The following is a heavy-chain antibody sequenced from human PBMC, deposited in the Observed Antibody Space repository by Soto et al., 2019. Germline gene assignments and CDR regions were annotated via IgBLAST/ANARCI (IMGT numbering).Heavy chain of an antibody. CDR1: GYSFTNHW. CDR2: IYPDDSHT. CDR3: ARRSGGPPGKWLQTPIDY. J-gene: IGHJ4*02. V-gene: IGHV5-51*01. Sequence: GESLKISCKGSGYSFTNHWIAWVRQMPGKGLEWMGIIYPDDSHTIYSPSLQGQITISADKSTNTAYLQWSSLKASDTAMYYCARRSGGPPGKWLQTPIDYWGQGTLVTVSS. D-gene: IGHD5-12*01.